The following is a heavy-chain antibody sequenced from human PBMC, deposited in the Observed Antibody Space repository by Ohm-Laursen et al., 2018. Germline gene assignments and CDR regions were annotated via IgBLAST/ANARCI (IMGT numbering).Heavy chain of an antibody. CDR3: ARGVGYGIPARFLETGGWFDP. Sequence: GASVKVSCKASGYTFTSYDINWVRQATGQGLEWMGWMNPNSGNTGYAQKFQGRVIMTRNTSISTAYMELSSLRSEDTAVYYCARGVGYGIPARFLETGGWFDPWGQGTLVTVSS. D-gene: IGHD3-3*01. V-gene: IGHV1-8*01. CDR2: MNPNSGNT. CDR1: GYTFTSYD. J-gene: IGHJ5*02.